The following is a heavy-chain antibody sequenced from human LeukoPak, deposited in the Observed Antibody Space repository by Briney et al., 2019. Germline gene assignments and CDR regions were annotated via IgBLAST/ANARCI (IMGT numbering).Heavy chain of an antibody. J-gene: IGHJ4*02. CDR2: ISYDGSNK. V-gene: IGHV3-30*18. CDR3: AKDLTQQLGRFDY. D-gene: IGHD6-13*01. CDR1: GFTFSSYG. Sequence: GGSLRLSCAASGFTFSSYGMHWVRQAPGKGLEWVAVISYDGSNKYYADSVKGRFTISRDNSKNTLYLRMNSLRAEDTAVYYCAKDLTQQLGRFDYWGQGTLVTVSS.